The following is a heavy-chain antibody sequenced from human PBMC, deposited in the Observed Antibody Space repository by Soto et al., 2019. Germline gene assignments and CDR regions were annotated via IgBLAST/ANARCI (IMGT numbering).Heavy chain of an antibody. CDR2: IYYSGSS. CDR3: ARHVGSGYNHYYGMDV. D-gene: IGHD3-22*01. J-gene: IGHJ6*02. V-gene: IGHV4-39*01. Sequence: QLQLQESGPGLVKPSETLSLTCTVSGGSISSSSYYWGWIRQPPEKDLEGIGTIYYSGSSYYNPSLQSRVAISEDTPKNQFSLKLTSVTAADTDVYYCARHVGSGYNHYYGMDVWGQGTTVTVSS. CDR1: GGSISSSSYY.